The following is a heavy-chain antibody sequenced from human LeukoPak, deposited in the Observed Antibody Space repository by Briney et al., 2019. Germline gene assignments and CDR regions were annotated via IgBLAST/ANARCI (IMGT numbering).Heavy chain of an antibody. CDR3: ARRTMVRGVDY. Sequence: RGSLRLSCAASGFTFSSYWMHWVRQAPGKGLVWVSRINSDGSSTSYADSVKGRFTISRDNAKNTLYLQMNSLRAEDTAVYYCARRTMVRGVDYWGQGTLVTVSS. D-gene: IGHD3-10*01. V-gene: IGHV3-74*01. J-gene: IGHJ4*02. CDR1: GFTFSSYW. CDR2: INSDGSST.